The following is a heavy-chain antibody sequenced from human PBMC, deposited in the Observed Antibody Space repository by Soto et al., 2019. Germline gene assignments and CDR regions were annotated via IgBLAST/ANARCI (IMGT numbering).Heavy chain of an antibody. D-gene: IGHD4-17*01. CDR3: ARPFYGDHGIVDY. CDR2: ISGYNGNT. Sequence: QVQMVQSGAEVKKPGASVRVSCKTSGYTFKNYGIIWVRQAPGQGIEWMGWISGYNGNTKYPQKFQGRVTLATDTSTSTGYMELRGLRSDDTAVYYCARPFYGDHGIVDYWGQGTLVTVSS. CDR1: GYTFKNYG. J-gene: IGHJ4*02. V-gene: IGHV1-18*01.